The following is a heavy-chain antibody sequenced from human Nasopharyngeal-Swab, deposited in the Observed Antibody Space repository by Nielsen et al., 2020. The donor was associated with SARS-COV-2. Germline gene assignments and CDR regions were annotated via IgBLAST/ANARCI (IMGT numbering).Heavy chain of an antibody. J-gene: IGHJ6*02. CDR2: IKQDGSEK. D-gene: IGHD5-18*01. V-gene: IGHV3-7*05. CDR3: ARAKYVDTDNSDYGMDV. CDR1: GFTFSSYW. Sequence: GESLKISCAASGFTFSSYWMSWVRQAPGIGLEWVANIKQDGSEKYYVDSVKGRFTISRDNAKNSLYLQMNSLRAEDTAVYYCARAKYVDTDNSDYGMDVWGQGTTVTVSS.